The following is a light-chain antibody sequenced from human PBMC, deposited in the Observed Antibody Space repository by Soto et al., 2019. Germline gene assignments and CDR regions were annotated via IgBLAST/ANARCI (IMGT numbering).Light chain of an antibody. J-gene: IGLJ3*02. CDR3: QSYDISLTTWV. V-gene: IGLV1-40*01. CDR2: GNS. Sequence: QSVLTQPPSVSGAPRQRVTISCTGSSSNIGAGYDVHWYQQLPGTAPKLLIYGNSNRPSGVPDRFSGSKSGASASLAITGLQAEDEADYYCQSYDISLTTWVFGGGNKLTVL. CDR1: SSNIGAGYD.